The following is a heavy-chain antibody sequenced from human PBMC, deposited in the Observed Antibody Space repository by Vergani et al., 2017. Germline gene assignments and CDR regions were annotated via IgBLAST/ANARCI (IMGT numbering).Heavy chain of an antibody. CDR2: ISFDAAFK. D-gene: IGHD3-10*01. J-gene: IGHJ4*02. CDR3: ANEGSANRIRGWLDH. Sequence: QQQLVESGGGVVQPGRSLRLSCVASKFTFGNYAVHWVRQAPGKGLEWVAVISFDAAFKNVADSVKGRFTISRDNSKNTLYLQMNSLRVDDTAVYYCANEGSANRIRGWLDHWGQGALVTVSS. CDR1: KFTFGNYA. V-gene: IGHV3-30-3*02.